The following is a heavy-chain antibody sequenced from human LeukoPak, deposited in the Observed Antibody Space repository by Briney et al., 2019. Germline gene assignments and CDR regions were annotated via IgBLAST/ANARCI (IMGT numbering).Heavy chain of an antibody. J-gene: IGHJ4*02. D-gene: IGHD4-17*01. V-gene: IGHV3-48*04. CDR3: ARGFSEDYGDYFDY. CDR1: GFTFRIFA. Sequence: PGGSLRLSYAASGFTFRIFAMNWVRQAPGKGLEWVAYISSSTSIYYADSVKGRFTISRDNAKNSMYLQMNSLRADDTAVYYCARGFSEDYGDYFDYWGQGTLVTVSS. CDR2: ISSSTSI.